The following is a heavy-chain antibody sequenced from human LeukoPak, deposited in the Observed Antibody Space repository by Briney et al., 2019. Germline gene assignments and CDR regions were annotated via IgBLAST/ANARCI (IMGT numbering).Heavy chain of an antibody. CDR3: AKSISRGKQQLVPGGRYYYYYYGMDV. V-gene: IGHV3-30*18. CDR2: ISYDGSNK. J-gene: IGHJ6*02. D-gene: IGHD6-13*01. Sequence: PGRSLRLSCAPSGFTFSSYGMHWVRQSPGKGLEWVAVISYDGSNKYYADSVKGRFTISRDNSKNTLYLQMNSLRAEDTAVYYCAKSISRGKQQLVPGGRYYYYYYGMDVWGQGTTVTVSS. CDR1: GFTFSSYG.